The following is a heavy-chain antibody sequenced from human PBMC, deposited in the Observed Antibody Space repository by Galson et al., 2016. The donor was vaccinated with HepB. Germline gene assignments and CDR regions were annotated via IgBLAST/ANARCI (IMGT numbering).Heavy chain of an antibody. J-gene: IGHJ4*02. CDR2: AYYRSRWYY. D-gene: IGHD6-13*01. V-gene: IGHV6-1*01. Sequence: CAISWDSVSRNSSAWNWIRQSPSRGLEWLGRAYYRSRWYYDYAVSVKSRVTINPDTSQNQFSLQLNSVTPEDTAVYYCARAGRYSSSSEYFDYWGQGTLVTVST. CDR3: ARAGRYSSSSEYFDY. CDR1: WDSVSRNSSA.